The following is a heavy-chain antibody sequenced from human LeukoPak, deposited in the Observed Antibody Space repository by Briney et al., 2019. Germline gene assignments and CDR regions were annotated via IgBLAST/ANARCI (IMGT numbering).Heavy chain of an antibody. J-gene: IGHJ4*02. Sequence: ASVKVSCKTSGGTFSSDSISWVRQAPGQGLEWMGRIIPMLGIPRYAQNFQGRVTITADKSTSTAYMELSSLRSEDTAVYYCARGVGGYNYLHPFDSWGQGTLVIVSS. CDR2: IIPMLGIP. CDR3: ARGVGGYNYLHPFDS. V-gene: IGHV1-69*04. D-gene: IGHD5-24*01. CDR1: GGTFSSDS.